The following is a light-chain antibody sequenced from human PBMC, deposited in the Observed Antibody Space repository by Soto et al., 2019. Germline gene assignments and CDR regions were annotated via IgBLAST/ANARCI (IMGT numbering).Light chain of an antibody. Sequence: DIQLTQSPSFLSASVGDRVTITCRASQGIGIYLAWYQQKPGKAHKLLIHAAYTLQSGVQSRFSGSGSGTEFTLTIRSLQPEDFATYYCQQLNGYPLSFGGGTKVDIK. J-gene: IGKJ4*01. CDR3: QQLNGYPLS. V-gene: IGKV1-9*01. CDR2: AAY. CDR1: QGIGIY.